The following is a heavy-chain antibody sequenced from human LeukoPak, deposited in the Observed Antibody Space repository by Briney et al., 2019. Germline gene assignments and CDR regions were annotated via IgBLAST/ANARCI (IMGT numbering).Heavy chain of an antibody. V-gene: IGHV3-30-3*01. J-gene: IGHJ4*02. CDR3: ARAFTFGGVIVMRGPLDY. CDR2: ISYDGSNK. CDR1: GFTFSSYA. Sequence: GRSLRLSCAASGFTFSSYAMHWVRQAPGKGLEWVAVISYDGSNKYYADSVKGRFTISRDNSKNTLYLQMNSLRAEDAAVYYCARAFTFGGVIVMRGPLDYWGQGTLVTVSS. D-gene: IGHD3-16*02.